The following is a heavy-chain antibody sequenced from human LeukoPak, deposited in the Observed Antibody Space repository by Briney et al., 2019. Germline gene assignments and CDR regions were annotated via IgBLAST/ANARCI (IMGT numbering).Heavy chain of an antibody. J-gene: IGHJ4*02. CDR3: ARDIVATPSGGFDY. D-gene: IGHD5-12*01. Sequence: GGSLRLSCAASGFTFSSYWMSWVRQAPGKGLEWVANIKQDGSEKHYVDSVKGRLTISRDNAKNSLYLQMNSLRAEDTAVYYCARDIVATPSGGFDYWGQGTLVTVSS. CDR1: GFTFSSYW. V-gene: IGHV3-7*01. CDR2: IKQDGSEK.